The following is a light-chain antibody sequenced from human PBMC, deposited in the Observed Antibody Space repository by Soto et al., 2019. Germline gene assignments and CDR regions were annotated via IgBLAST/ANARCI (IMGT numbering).Light chain of an antibody. Sequence: EIVLTQSPGTLSLSPGERATLSCRASQSVSSTYLAWYQQKPGRAPRLLIHDVSRRVTGIPDRFSGSGSGTDFTLTISRLKPEDFAVYYCQQYGNSPWAFGQGTKVEFK. CDR3: QQYGNSPWA. CDR1: QSVSSTY. J-gene: IGKJ1*01. V-gene: IGKV3-20*01. CDR2: DVS.